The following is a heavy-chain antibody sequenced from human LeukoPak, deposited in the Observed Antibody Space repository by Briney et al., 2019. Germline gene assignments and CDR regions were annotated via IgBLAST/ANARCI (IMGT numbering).Heavy chain of an antibody. CDR1: GYTFTGYY. J-gene: IGHJ4*02. CDR2: INPNSGGT. Sequence: ASVKLSCKASGYTFTGYYMHWVRQAPGQGLEWMGWINPNSGGTNYAQKFQGRVTMTRDTSISTAYMELSRLRSDDTAVYYCASPAVAGSSTFDYWGQGTLVTVSS. V-gene: IGHV1-2*02. D-gene: IGHD6-19*01. CDR3: ASPAVAGSSTFDY.